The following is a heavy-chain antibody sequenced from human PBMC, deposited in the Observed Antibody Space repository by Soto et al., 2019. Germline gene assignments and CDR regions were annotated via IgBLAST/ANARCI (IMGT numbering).Heavy chain of an antibody. Sequence: SETLSLTCTVSGGSISSSSYYWGWIRQPPGKGLEWIGSIYYSGSTYYNPSLKSRVTISVDTSKNQFSLKLSSVTAADTAVYYCARLVGGYYYPEIDYWGQGTLVTVSS. CDR2: IYYSGST. CDR3: ARLVGGYYYPEIDY. D-gene: IGHD3-22*01. V-gene: IGHV4-39*01. CDR1: GGSISSSSYY. J-gene: IGHJ4*02.